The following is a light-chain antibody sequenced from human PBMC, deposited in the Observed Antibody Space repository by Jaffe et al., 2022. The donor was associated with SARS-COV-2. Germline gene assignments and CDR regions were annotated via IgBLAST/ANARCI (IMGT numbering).Light chain of an antibody. CDR1: QSISSN. J-gene: IGKJ4*01. CDR2: GAS. Sequence: EVVMTQSPATLSLSPGERATLSCRASQSISSNLGWYQQKPGQAPRLLIYGASTRATGIPARFSGSGSGTEFTLTISSLQSEDFAVYYCQPYYNWPPRGFGGGTKVEIK. V-gene: IGKV3-15*01. CDR3: QPYYNWPPRG.